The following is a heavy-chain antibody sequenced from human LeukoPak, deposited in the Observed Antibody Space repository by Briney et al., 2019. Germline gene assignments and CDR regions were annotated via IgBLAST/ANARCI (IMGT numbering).Heavy chain of an antibody. Sequence: ASVKVSCKASGYTFTSYYMHWVRQAPGQGLEWMGIINPSGGSTSYAQKFQGRVTMTRVTSTSTVYMELSSLRSEDTAVYYCARRIEEMATARSAFDIWGQGTMVTVSS. J-gene: IGHJ3*02. D-gene: IGHD5-24*01. CDR3: ARRIEEMATARSAFDI. CDR1: GYTFTSYY. V-gene: IGHV1-46*01. CDR2: INPSGGST.